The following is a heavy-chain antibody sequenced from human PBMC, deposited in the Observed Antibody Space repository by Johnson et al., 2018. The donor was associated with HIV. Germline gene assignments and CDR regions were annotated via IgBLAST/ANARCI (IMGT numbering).Heavy chain of an antibody. D-gene: IGHD4-11*01. CDR1: GFTFSDYY. J-gene: IGHJ3*01. V-gene: IGHV3-11*01. CDR3: AREDYHRALDV. CDR2: INWNGGRT. Sequence: QVQLVESGGGLVKPGGSLRLSCAASGFTFSDYYMSWIRQAPGKGLEWVSDINWNGGRTHYGDSVKGRFTVSRDNAKNSLYLQMNSLTAEDTALYYCAREDYHRALDVWGQGTMVTVSS.